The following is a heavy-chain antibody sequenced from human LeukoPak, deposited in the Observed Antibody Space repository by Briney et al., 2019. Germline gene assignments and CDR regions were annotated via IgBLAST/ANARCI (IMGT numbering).Heavy chain of an antibody. D-gene: IGHD3-10*01. CDR2: ISYDGNNK. Sequence: PGGSLRLSCAASGFTVSSYAMHWVRQAPGKGLDWVAVISYDGNNKYYADSVKGRCTISRDNSKNTLYLQMNSLRAEDTAMYYCARDGGPFGSGSYYNYWGQGTLVTVSS. J-gene: IGHJ4*02. CDR3: ARDGGPFGSGSYYNY. CDR1: GFTVSSYA. V-gene: IGHV3-30-3*01.